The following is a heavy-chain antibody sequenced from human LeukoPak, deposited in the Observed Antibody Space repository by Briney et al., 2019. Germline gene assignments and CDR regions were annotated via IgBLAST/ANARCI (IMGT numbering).Heavy chain of an antibody. CDR3: ARPYYYDSRIDP. D-gene: IGHD3-22*01. Sequence: SETLSLTCTVSGVSISSGDYDWGWLRQPPGKGLECISFMYFSGSTYYNPSLNSRVTMSADTSKNQLSLKLSSVTAADTAVYYCARPYYYDSRIDPWGQGILVTVSS. CDR2: MYFSGST. CDR1: GVSISSGDYD. V-gene: IGHV4-30-4*01. J-gene: IGHJ5*02.